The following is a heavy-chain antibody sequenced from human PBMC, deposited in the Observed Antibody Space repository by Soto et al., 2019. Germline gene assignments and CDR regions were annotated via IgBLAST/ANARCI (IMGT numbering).Heavy chain of an antibody. V-gene: IGHV1-3*01. CDR1: GYTFTSYA. J-gene: IGHJ6*03. CDR2: INAGNGNT. Sequence: GASVKVSCKASGYTFTSYAMHWVRQAPGQRLEWMGWINAGNGNTKYSQKFQGRVTITRDTSASTAYMELSSLRSEDTAVYYCARDFLLGYCSSTSCHGEGGPHYYYYMDVWGKGTTVTVSS. D-gene: IGHD2-2*01. CDR3: ARDFLLGYCSSTSCHGEGGPHYYYYMDV.